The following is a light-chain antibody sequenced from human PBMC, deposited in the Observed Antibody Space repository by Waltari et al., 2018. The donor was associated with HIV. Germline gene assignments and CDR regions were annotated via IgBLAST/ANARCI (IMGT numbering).Light chain of an antibody. J-gene: IGKJ2*03. V-gene: IGKV1-5*03. CDR2: KAS. CDR1: QSISSW. Sequence: DIQMTQSPSTLSASVGYRVTITCRASQSISSWLAWYQQKPGKAPKLLIYKASSLESGVPSRFSGSGSGTEFTLTISSLQPDDFATYYCQQYTSYCSFGQGTKLEIK. CDR3: QQYTSYCS.